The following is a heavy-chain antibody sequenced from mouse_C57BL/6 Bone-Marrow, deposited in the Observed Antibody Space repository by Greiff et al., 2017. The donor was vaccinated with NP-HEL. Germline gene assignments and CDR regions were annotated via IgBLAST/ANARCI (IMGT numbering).Heavy chain of an antibody. J-gene: IGHJ4*01. Sequence: QVQLKQSGAELARPGASVKMSCKASGYTFTSYTMHWVKQRPGQGLEWIGYINPSSGYTKYNQKFTDKATFTAAKSSSTAYMQLSSLTSEDSAVYYWARWNYDGYYRVYYYAMDYWGQGTSVTVSS. CDR3: ARWNYDGYYRVYYYAMDY. CDR2: INPSSGYT. CDR1: GYTFTSYT. V-gene: IGHV1-4*01. D-gene: IGHD2-3*01.